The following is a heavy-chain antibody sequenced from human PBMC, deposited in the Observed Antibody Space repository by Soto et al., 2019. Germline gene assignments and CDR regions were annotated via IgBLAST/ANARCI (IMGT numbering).Heavy chain of an antibody. CDR2: IDWDDDK. CDR1: GFSLSTSGMC. CDR3: ARTYYYDSSGYYGNDY. Sequence: SGPTLVNPTQTLTLTCTFSGFSLSTSGMCVSWIRQPPGKALEWLALIDWDDDKYYSTSLKTRLTISKDTSKNQVVLTMTNMDPVDTATYYCARTYYYDSSGYYGNDYWGQGTLVTVSS. V-gene: IGHV2-70*01. D-gene: IGHD3-22*01. J-gene: IGHJ4*02.